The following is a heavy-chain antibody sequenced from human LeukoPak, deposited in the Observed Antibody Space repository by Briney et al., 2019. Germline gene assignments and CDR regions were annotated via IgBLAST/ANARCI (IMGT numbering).Heavy chain of an antibody. CDR2: INPSGGST. J-gene: IGHJ6*02. D-gene: IGHD3-10*01. CDR3: ARGSGSNSDYYYGMDV. CDR1: GYTFTSYY. V-gene: IGHV1-46*01. Sequence: AASVKVSCKASGYTFTSYYMHWVRQAPGQGLEWMGIINPSGGSTSYAQKFQGRVTMTRDTSTSTVYMELSSLRSEDTAVYYCARGSGSNSDYYYGMDVWGQGTTVTASS.